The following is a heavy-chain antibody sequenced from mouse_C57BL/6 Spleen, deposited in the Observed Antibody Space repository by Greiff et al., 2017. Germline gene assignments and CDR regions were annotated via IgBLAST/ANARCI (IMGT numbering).Heavy chain of an antibody. V-gene: IGHV1-39*01. CDR3: ARGYDYDGAWFAY. D-gene: IGHD2-4*01. Sequence: EVQLQQSGPELVKPGASVKISCKASGYSFTDYNMNWVKQSNGKSLEWIGVLNPNYGTTSYNQKFKGKATLTVDQSSSTAYMQLNSLTSEDSEVYYWARGYDYDGAWFAYWGQGTLVTVSA. CDR2: LNPNYGTT. CDR1: GYSFTDYN. J-gene: IGHJ3*01.